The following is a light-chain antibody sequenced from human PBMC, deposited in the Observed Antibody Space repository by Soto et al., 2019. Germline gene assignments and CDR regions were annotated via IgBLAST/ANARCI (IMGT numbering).Light chain of an antibody. CDR3: QQYGSSPGT. CDR1: QSVSSY. V-gene: IGKV3-20*01. J-gene: IGKJ1*01. CDR2: ETS. Sequence: DTVLTQSPGTLSLSPGERATLSCRASQSVSSYLAWCQQKPGQAPRLLIYETSSRATGIPDRFSGSGSGTDFTLTISRLEPEDFAVYYCQQYGSSPGTFGQGTKVEI.